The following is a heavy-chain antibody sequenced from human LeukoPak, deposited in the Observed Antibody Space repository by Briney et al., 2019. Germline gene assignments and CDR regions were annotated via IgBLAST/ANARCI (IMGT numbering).Heavy chain of an antibody. Sequence: ASVKLSCKASGYTFTGYDMHWVRQAPGQGLGWMGYVNPNTGDTNYAQEFQGRVTMTRDMSISTAYMELSRLTSDDTAVYYCARDDRWFGEFQFDYWGQGTLVTVSS. D-gene: IGHD3-10*01. V-gene: IGHV1-2*02. CDR1: GYTFTGYD. J-gene: IGHJ4*02. CDR2: VNPNTGDT. CDR3: ARDDRWFGEFQFDY.